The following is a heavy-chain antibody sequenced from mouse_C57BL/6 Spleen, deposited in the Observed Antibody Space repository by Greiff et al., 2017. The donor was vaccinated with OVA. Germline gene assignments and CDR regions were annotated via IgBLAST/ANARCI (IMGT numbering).Heavy chain of an antibody. CDR3: ASSHYYGSSPFAY. V-gene: IGHV1-61*01. CDR2: IYPSDSET. Sequence: QVQLQQPGAELVRPGSSVKLSCKASGYTFTSYWMDWVKQRPGQGLEWIGNIYPSDSETHYNQKFKDKATLTVDKSSSTAYMQLSSLTSEDSAVYYCASSHYYGSSPFAYWGQGTLVTVSA. CDR1: GYTFTSYW. J-gene: IGHJ3*01. D-gene: IGHD1-1*01.